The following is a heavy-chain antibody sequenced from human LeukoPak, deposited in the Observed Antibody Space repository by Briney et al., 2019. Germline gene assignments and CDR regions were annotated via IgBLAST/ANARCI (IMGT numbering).Heavy chain of an antibody. J-gene: IGHJ5*02. Sequence: ASVKVSCKASGSTFTSYDINWVRRATGQGLEWMGWMNPNSGNTGYAQKFQGRVTMTRNTSISTAYMELSSLRSEDTAVYYCARGLWGGYCSGGSCLGFDPWGQGTLVTVSS. CDR3: ARGLWGGYCSGGSCLGFDP. CDR1: GSTFTSYD. D-gene: IGHD2-15*01. CDR2: MNPNSGNT. V-gene: IGHV1-8*01.